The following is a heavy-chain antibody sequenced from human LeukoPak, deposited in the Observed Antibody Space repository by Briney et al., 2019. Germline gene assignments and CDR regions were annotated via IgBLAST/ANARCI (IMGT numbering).Heavy chain of an antibody. V-gene: IGHV3-43D*03. CDR2: ISWDGGTA. J-gene: IGHJ6*03. CDR1: GFTFDDYT. Sequence: PGGSLRLSCAASGFTFDDYTIHWVRHAPGKGLEWVSLISWDGGTAYYADSVRGRFTISRDNSKNSLYLQMDSLRDEDTALYYCAKDGLAAAGTRTDYYYMDVWGKGTPVTVSS. CDR3: AKDGLAAAGTRTDYYYMDV. D-gene: IGHD6-13*01.